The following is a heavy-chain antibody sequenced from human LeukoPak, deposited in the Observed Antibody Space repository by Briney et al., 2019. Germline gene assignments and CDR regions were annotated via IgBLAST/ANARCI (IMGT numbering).Heavy chain of an antibody. CDR3: AKDSNYYGSGSYYAPIYYYYYYMDV. V-gene: IGHV3-30*04. CDR2: IPYDGSQN. CDR1: DFPFIGYT. D-gene: IGHD3-10*01. Sequence: GGSLRLSCAASDFPFIGYTMHWVRQAPGKGLEWVAGIPYDGSQNSYADSVKGRFSISRDNSKSALYLQLSSLRPEDTAVYYCAKDSNYYGSGSYYAPIYYYYYYMDVWGKGTTVTVSS. J-gene: IGHJ6*03.